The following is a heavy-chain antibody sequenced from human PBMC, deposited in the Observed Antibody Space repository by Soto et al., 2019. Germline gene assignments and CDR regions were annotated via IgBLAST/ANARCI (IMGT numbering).Heavy chain of an antibody. CDR1: GGSISSSSYY. CDR3: ARLPYGDHYFDY. J-gene: IGHJ4*02. V-gene: IGHV4-39*01. CDR2: IYYSGST. Sequence: PSETLSLTCTVSGGSISSSSYYWGWIRQPPGKGLEWIGSIYYSGSTYYNPSLKSRVTISVDTSKNQFSLKLSSVTAADTAVYYCARLPYGDHYFDYWGQGTLVTVSS. D-gene: IGHD4-17*01.